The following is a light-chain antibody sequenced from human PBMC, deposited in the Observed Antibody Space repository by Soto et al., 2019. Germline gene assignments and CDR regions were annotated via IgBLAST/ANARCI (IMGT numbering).Light chain of an antibody. CDR3: TSYTSSSTYV. V-gene: IGLV2-14*01. CDR1: SSYIGSYDH. J-gene: IGLJ1*01. Sequence: QSVLTQPASLSGSPGQSISISCSGTSSYIGSYDHVAWYQQFPGKSPKLIIYEVSNRPSGVSNRFSGSKSGTTASLTISGLQTEDEAEYYCTSYTSSSTYVLGTGTKVTVI. CDR2: EVS.